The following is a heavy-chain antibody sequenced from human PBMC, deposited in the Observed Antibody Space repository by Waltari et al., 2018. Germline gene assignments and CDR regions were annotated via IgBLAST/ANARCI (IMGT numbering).Heavy chain of an antibody. J-gene: IGHJ4*02. CDR3: ARDGDNLSPPFDY. Sequence: EVQLAESGGGFVQPGGSLRLSCAASGFTFSRYWMGWVRQAPGKGLEWVANIQQDGSEKYYVDSVKGRFTISRDNAKNSVSLQMNSLRVEDTAVYYCARDGDNLSPPFDYWGQGALVTVSS. D-gene: IGHD3-9*01. V-gene: IGHV3-7*01. CDR2: IQQDGSEK. CDR1: GFTFSRYW.